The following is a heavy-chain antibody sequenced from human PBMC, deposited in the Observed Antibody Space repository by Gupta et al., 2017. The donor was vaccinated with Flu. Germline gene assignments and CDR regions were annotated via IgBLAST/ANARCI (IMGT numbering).Heavy chain of an antibody. CDR3: ARPIIWHSGMGV. D-gene: IGHD3-10*01. CDR2: IHYSGAT. J-gene: IGHJ6*02. CDR1: GGSISINHN. Sequence: QLQLQESGPGQVKPSETLSLTCSVSGGSISINHNWAWIRQPPGKGLEHIGSIHYSGATYYNPSLRSRVTISLDTSKNQFSLKLSSVTAADTAVYYCARPIIWHSGMGVWGQGTTVTVSS. V-gene: IGHV4-39*01.